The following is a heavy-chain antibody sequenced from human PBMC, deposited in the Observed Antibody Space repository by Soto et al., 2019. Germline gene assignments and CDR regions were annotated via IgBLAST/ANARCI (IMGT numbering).Heavy chain of an antibody. CDR1: GFTFSSYA. J-gene: IGHJ4*02. CDR3: ARERRWLDY. V-gene: IGHV3-23*01. Sequence: EVQLLESGGGLVQPGGSLRLSCAASGFTFSSYAMTWVRQAPGKGLEWVSAISGSGGGTYYADSVMGRFTISRDNSKNSLYLQMNSLRDEDTAVYYCARERRWLDYWGQGTLVTVSS. D-gene: IGHD6-19*01. CDR2: ISGSGGGT.